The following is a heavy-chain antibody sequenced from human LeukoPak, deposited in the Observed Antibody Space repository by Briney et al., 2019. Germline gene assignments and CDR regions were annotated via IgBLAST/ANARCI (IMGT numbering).Heavy chain of an antibody. Sequence: PGGSLRLSCAASGFTFSSYAMSWVRQPPGKGLEWVSAISGSGGSTYYPDSGNRRFTISRDNSKNTLYLQMNSLRAGDMVVYYWVKEQRTSWGEGTLVTDSS. J-gene: IGHJ4*02. V-gene: IGHV3-23*01. CDR2: ISGSGGST. D-gene: IGHD6-25*01. CDR3: VKEQRTS. CDR1: GFTFSSYA.